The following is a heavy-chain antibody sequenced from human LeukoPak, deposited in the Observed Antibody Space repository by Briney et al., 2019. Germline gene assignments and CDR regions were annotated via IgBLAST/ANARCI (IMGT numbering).Heavy chain of an antibody. Sequence: SVKVSFKASGGTFSIYAISWVRQAPGQGLEWMGGIIPIFGTANYAQKFQGRVTITADKSTSTAYMELSSLRSEDTAVYYCARGSTSCYTQCYYYYYMDVWGKGTTVTVSS. J-gene: IGHJ6*03. V-gene: IGHV1-69*06. CDR1: GGTFSIYA. CDR3: ARGSTSCYTQCYYYYYMDV. D-gene: IGHD2-2*02. CDR2: IIPIFGTA.